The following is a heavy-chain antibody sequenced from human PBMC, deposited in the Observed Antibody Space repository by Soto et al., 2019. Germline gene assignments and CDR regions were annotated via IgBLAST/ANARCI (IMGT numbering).Heavy chain of an antibody. J-gene: IGHJ4*02. Sequence: EMQLVESGGGLVQPGGSLRLSCAASGFTFSSYAMHWVRQAPGKGLEYVSVINTNGGTTYYANSVKGRFTISRDNSKNTLYLQMGSLRAEDMAVYYCARGSNGYHFDYWGQGTLVTVSS. CDR1: GFTFSSYA. V-gene: IGHV3-64*01. D-gene: IGHD5-12*01. CDR2: INTNGGTT. CDR3: ARGSNGYHFDY.